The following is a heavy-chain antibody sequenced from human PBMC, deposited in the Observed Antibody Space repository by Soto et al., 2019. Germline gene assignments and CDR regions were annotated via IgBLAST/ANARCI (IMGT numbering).Heavy chain of an antibody. J-gene: IGHJ4*02. D-gene: IGHD5-12*01. V-gene: IGHV3-30-3*01. CDR2: ISYDGSNK. CDR1: GFTFSSYA. CDR3: ARDLIANWDIVATMVY. Sequence: QVQLVESGGGVVQPGRSLRLSCAASGFTFSSYAMHWVRQAPGKGLEWVAVISYDGSNKYYADSVKGRFTISRDNSKNTLYLQMNSLRAEDTAVYYCARDLIANWDIVATMVYWGQGTLVTVSS.